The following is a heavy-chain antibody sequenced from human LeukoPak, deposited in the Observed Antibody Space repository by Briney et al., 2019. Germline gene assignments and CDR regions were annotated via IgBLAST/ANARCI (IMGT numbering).Heavy chain of an antibody. CDR2: INPNSGGT. V-gene: IGHV1-2*02. CDR3: ARGGRVVVITRYYYYYMDV. CDR1: GYTFTGYY. J-gene: IGHJ6*03. Sequence: GASVKVSCKASGYTFTGYYMHWVRQAPGQGLEWMGWINPNSGGTNYAQKFQGRVTMTRDTSISTAYMELSRLRSDDTAVYYCARGGRVVVITRYYYYYMDVWGKGTTVTVSS. D-gene: IGHD3-22*01.